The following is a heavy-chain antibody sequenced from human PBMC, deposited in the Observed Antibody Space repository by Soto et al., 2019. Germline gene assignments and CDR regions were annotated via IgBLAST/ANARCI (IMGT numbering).Heavy chain of an antibody. CDR1: GLTFSGYG. V-gene: IGHV3-23*01. D-gene: IGHD4-4*01. CDR2: ISGSGSTT. J-gene: IGHJ4*02. CDR3: ATRSRGLQSSPPRLDS. Sequence: EVQLLESGGGLVQPGGSLRLSCAASGLTFSGYGMSWVRQAPGTGLEWVSAISGSGSTTYYADSVKGRFTISRDDPKNILFLQMNSLRAEDTAVYYCATRSRGLQSSPPRLDSWGQGTLVTVSS.